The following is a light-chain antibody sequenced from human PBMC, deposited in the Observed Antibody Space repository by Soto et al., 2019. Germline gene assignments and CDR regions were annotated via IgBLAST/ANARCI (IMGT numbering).Light chain of an antibody. CDR2: GAS. CDR1: QSISSSY. CDR3: QQYGSSPLIT. Sequence: EIVLTQSPGTLSLSPGERATLSCRASQSISSSYLAWYQQKPGQAPRLLIYGASSRATGIPDRFSGSGSGTDFTLTISRLEPEDIAVYYCQQYGSSPLITFGQGTRLENK. V-gene: IGKV3-20*01. J-gene: IGKJ5*01.